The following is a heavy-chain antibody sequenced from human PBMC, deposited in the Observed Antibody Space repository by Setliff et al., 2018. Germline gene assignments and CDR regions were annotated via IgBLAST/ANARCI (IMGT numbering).Heavy chain of an antibody. V-gene: IGHV4-34*01. Sequence: SETLSLTCTVSGGSISNYYWSWIRQPPGKGLEWIGEINHSGSTNYNPSLKSRVTISVDTSKNQFSLKLSSVTAADTALYYCTVYNTGSSKDHYWGQGTPVTVSS. CDR1: GGSISNYY. J-gene: IGHJ4*02. D-gene: IGHD2-8*02. CDR2: INHSGST. CDR3: TVYNTGSSKDHY.